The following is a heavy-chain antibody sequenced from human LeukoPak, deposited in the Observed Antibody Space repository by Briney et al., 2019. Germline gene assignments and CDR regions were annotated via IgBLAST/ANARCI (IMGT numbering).Heavy chain of an antibody. D-gene: IGHD5-18*01. V-gene: IGHV7-4-1*02. CDR1: GYIFVNYG. Sequence: ASVKVSCKASGYIFVNYGIIWVRQAPGQGLEWMGWINTNTGNPTYAQGFTGRFVFSLDTSVSTAYLQISSLKAEDTAVYYCARDGGQRGYSYGYVDYWGQGTLVTVSS. CDR2: INTNTGNP. J-gene: IGHJ4*02. CDR3: ARDGGQRGYSYGYVDY.